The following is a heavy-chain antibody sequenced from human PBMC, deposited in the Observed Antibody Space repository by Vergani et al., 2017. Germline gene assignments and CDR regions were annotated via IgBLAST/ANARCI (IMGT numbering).Heavy chain of an antibody. V-gene: IGHV1-2*02. J-gene: IGHJ6*02. D-gene: IGHD2-2*01. CDR2: MNPDDGDT. Sequence: QVQLVQSGAELKKPGASVRVSCKASGYTFSDYYIHWVRQAPGQGPGWLGWMNPDDGDTMYAEKFKGRVTMTRVTSLSTGYMDLTRLTSDDTAVYYCARDDARDQLLRWGMDVWGQGTTVTVSS. CDR1: GYTFSDYY. CDR3: ARDDARDQLLRWGMDV.